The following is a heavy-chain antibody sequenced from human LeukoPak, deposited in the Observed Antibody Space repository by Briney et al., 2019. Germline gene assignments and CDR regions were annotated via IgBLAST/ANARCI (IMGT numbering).Heavy chain of an antibody. CDR3: ARAPKYGDYVY. D-gene: IGHD4-17*01. J-gene: IGHJ4*02. CDR1: GGSISSGSYY. Sequence: PSETLSLTCTVSGGSISSGSYYWSWLRQPAGKGLEWIGRIYTSGSTNYNPSLKSPVTVSVDTSKNHFSLQLCSVTAADTAVYYCARAPKYGDYVYWGQGPLVTVSS. CDR2: IYTSGST. V-gene: IGHV4-61*02.